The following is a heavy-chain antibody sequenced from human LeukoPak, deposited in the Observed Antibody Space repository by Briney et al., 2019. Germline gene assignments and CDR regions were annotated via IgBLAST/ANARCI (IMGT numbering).Heavy chain of an antibody. CDR2: IDHSGST. D-gene: IGHD5-18*01. CDR1: GGSVSSGSYY. Sequence: SSETLSLTCTVSGGSVSSGSYYWSWIRQPPGKGLEWIGEIDHSGSTNYNPSLKSRVTISVDTSKNQFSLKLSSVTAADTAVYYCASMDTAMVFDYWGQGTLVTVSS. J-gene: IGHJ4*02. CDR3: ASMDTAMVFDY. V-gene: IGHV4-61*01.